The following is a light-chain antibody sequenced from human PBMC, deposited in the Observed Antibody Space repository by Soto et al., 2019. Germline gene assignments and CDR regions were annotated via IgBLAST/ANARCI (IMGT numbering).Light chain of an antibody. J-gene: IGLJ2*01. CDR3: QTWDTGIVV. Sequence: QLVLTQSPSASASLGASVKLTCTLSSGHSSYAIAWHQQQPEKGPRYLMKVNYDGSHSKGDGIPDRFSGSSSGAERYLTVSSLQSEDEADYYCQTWDTGIVVFGGGTKLTVL. CDR1: SGHSSYA. V-gene: IGLV4-69*01. CDR2: VNYDGSH.